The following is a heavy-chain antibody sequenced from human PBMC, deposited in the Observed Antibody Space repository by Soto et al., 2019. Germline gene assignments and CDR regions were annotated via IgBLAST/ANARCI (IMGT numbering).Heavy chain of an antibody. CDR3: ARVDY. J-gene: IGHJ4*02. Sequence: PGVSLRLSCTASGFTFSRYSMNWVRQAPGKGLEWVASISSASNDITYADSVKGRFIISRDNAKNSLFLQMNDLRPEDTALYYCARVDYWGKGTLVTVSS. CDR1: GFTFSRYS. CDR2: ISSASNDI. V-gene: IGHV3-21*06.